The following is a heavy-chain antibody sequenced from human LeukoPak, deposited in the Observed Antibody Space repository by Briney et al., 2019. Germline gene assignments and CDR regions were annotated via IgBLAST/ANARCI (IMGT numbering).Heavy chain of an antibody. D-gene: IGHD6-6*01. CDR1: GFTFSSYA. CDR3: AEGSIAARPGAYWFDP. J-gene: IGHJ5*02. Sequence: GGSLRLSCAASGFTFSSYAMSWVRQAPGKGLEWVSAISGSGGSTYYADSVKGRFTISRDNSKNTLYLQMNSLRAEDTAVYYCAEGSIAARPGAYWFDPWGQGTLVTVSS. CDR2: ISGSGGST. V-gene: IGHV3-23*01.